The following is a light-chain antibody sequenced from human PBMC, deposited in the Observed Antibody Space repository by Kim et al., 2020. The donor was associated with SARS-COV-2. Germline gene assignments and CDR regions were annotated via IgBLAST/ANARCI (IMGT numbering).Light chain of an antibody. CDR2: ETS. Sequence: DIQMTQSPSTLSASVGDTVTITCRASPSVRRWLAWYQQKPGEAPKLIIYETSFLERGVPSRFSASGSGTEFTLTITNLQPDDFATYYCQHYYNYEAAFAPGTKVDIK. J-gene: IGKJ3*01. CDR3: QHYYNYEAA. CDR1: PSVRRW. V-gene: IGKV1-5*01.